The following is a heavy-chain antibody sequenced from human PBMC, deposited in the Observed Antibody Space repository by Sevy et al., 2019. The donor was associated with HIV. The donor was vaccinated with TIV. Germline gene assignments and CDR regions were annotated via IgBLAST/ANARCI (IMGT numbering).Heavy chain of an antibody. CDR3: ARDSMPLVQRLVITPYFYGMDV. CDR1: SYSFTNYG. V-gene: IGHV1-18*01. CDR2: ISTYDGNT. J-gene: IGHJ6*02. Sequence: ASVKVSCQASSYSFTNYGITWVRQAPGQGLEWMGWISTYDGNTNYAQNFQGRVTMTTDTSSTTAYMELGSLRSDDTAIYFCARDSMPLVQRLVITPYFYGMDVRGQGTAVTVSS. D-gene: IGHD3-10*01.